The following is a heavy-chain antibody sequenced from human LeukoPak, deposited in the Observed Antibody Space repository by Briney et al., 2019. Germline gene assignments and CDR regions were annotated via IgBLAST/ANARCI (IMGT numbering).Heavy chain of an antibody. V-gene: IGHV3-7*05. CDR3: ASQSSGLFAY. D-gene: IGHD3-10*01. CDR2: IKKDGSEK. CDR1: GLPFSTHW. J-gene: IGHJ4*02. Sequence: GGSLRLSCAASGLPFSTHWMSWVRQAPGKGLEWVANIKKDGSEKYYVDSVKGRFTISRDNAKNSLYLQMNSLRAEDTAVYYCASQSSGLFAYWGQGTLVTVSS.